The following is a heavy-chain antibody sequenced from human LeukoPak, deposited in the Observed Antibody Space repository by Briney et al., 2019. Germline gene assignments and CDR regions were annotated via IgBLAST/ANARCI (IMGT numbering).Heavy chain of an antibody. Sequence: SETLSLTCSVSGGSITSSNYYWGWIRQPPGKGLEWIANVYYNGNTYYSPSLKSRITISIDTSKNQFSLRLNSVTAADTAVYYCARDEVLFYAFDTWGQGTVVTVSS. CDR3: ARDEVLFYAFDT. CDR2: VYYNGNT. V-gene: IGHV4-39*07. CDR1: GGSITSSNYY. J-gene: IGHJ3*02. D-gene: IGHD2-21*01.